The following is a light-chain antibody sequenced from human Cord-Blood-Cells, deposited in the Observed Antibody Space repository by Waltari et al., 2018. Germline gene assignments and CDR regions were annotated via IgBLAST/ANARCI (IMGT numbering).Light chain of an antibody. CDR3: QSYDSSLSGYV. Sequence: QSVLTQPPSVSGAPGQRVTISCTGSSSNIGAGYDVHWYQQLPGTAPKLLIVGNSNRPAGVPDRFSGSKSGTSASLASTGLQAEDEADYYCQSYDSSLSGYVFGTGTKVTVL. CDR2: GNS. J-gene: IGLJ1*01. CDR1: SSNIGAGYD. V-gene: IGLV1-40*01.